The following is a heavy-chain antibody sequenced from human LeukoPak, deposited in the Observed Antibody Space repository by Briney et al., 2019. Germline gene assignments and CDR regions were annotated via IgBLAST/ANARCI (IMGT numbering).Heavy chain of an antibody. CDR1: GLAFSSYS. Sequence: GGSLRLSCVASGLAFSSYSMHWVRQAPGKGLEWVGVISYDGSDEYYTDSVKGRFTISRDNSKNTVYLQMNSLRADDTAVYYCARDFTPEWFDIHWGQGTLVTDS. D-gene: IGHD3-3*01. CDR3: ARDFTPEWFDIH. V-gene: IGHV3-30*04. CDR2: ISYDGSDE. J-gene: IGHJ4*02.